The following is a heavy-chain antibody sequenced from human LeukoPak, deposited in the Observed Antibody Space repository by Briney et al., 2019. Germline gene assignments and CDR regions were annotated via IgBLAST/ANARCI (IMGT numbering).Heavy chain of an antibody. J-gene: IGHJ4*02. D-gene: IGHD3-16*01. V-gene: IGHV3-33*01. CDR2: IWYDGSDK. CDR1: GLTFSSHG. Sequence: TGGSLRLSCAASGLTFSSHGMHWVRQAPGKGLEWVAVIWYDGSDKYYADSVKGRFTISRDNSKNTLYLQMTSLRADDTAVYYCARDRVLHYFDYWGQGALVTVSS. CDR3: ARDRVLHYFDY.